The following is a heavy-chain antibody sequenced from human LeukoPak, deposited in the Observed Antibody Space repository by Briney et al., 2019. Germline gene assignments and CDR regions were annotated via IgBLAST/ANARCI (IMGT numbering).Heavy chain of an antibody. J-gene: IGHJ5*02. CDR1: GYSISSDYY. D-gene: IGHD6-19*01. CDR3: ARDSSSGWYDDHRYWLGP. Sequence: SETLSLTCTVSGYSISSDYYWGWIRQPPGKGLEWIGSIYHSGSTYYNPSLKSRVTISVDTSKNQFSLHLNSVTPEDTAVYYCARDSSSGWYDDHRYWLGPWGQGTLVTVSS. CDR2: IYHSGST. V-gene: IGHV4-38-2*02.